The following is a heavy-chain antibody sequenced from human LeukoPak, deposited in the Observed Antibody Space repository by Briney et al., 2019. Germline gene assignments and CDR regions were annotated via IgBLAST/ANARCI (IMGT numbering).Heavy chain of an antibody. CDR3: AVHRSGYYSWFDP. CDR1: GGSISSSSYY. V-gene: IGHV4-39*01. Sequence: SETLSLTCTVSGGSISSSSYYWGWIRQPPGKGLEWIGSIYYSGSTYYNPSLKSRVTISVDTSKNQFSLKLSSVTAADTAVYYCAVHRSGYYSWFDPWGQGTLVTVSS. D-gene: IGHD3-3*01. J-gene: IGHJ5*02. CDR2: IYYSGST.